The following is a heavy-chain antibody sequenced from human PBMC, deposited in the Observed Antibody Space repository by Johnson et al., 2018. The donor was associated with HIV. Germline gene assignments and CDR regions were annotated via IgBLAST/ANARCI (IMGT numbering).Heavy chain of an antibody. Sequence: QVRLVESGGGVVQPGRSLRLSCAASGFTFSSYAMHWVRQAPGKGLEWVAVISYDGSNKYYADSVKGRFTISRDNSKNTLYLQMNSMRAEDTAVYYCAGWLAEAFDVWGQGTMVTVSS. CDR2: ISYDGSNK. D-gene: IGHD6-19*01. J-gene: IGHJ3*01. V-gene: IGHV3-30-3*01. CDR1: GFTFSSYA. CDR3: AGWLAEAFDV.